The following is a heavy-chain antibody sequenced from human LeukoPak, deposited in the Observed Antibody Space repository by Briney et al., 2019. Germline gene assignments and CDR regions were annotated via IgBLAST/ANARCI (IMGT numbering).Heavy chain of an antibody. Sequence: PETLSLTCTVSGGSISSSSYYWGWIRQPPGKGLEWIGSIYYSGSTYYNPSLKSRVTISVDTSKNQFSLKLSSVTAADTAVYYCARDTRVGATTFFHYWGQGTLVTVSS. D-gene: IGHD1-26*01. J-gene: IGHJ4*02. CDR3: ARDTRVGATTFFHY. CDR1: GGSISSSSYY. V-gene: IGHV4-39*07. CDR2: IYYSGST.